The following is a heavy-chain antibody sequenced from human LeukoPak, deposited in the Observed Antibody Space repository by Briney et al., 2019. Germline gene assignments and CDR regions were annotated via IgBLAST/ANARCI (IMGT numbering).Heavy chain of an antibody. V-gene: IGHV3-7*01. Sequence: GGSLRLSCAASGFTFSSYWMNWARQAPGKGLEWVASINHNGNVNYYVDSVKGRFTISRDNSKNTLYLQMNSLRAEDTAVYYCARDGPVLLWFGESRYDAFDIWGQGTMVTVSS. J-gene: IGHJ3*02. CDR2: INHNGNVN. CDR1: GFTFSSYW. CDR3: ARDGPVLLWFGESRYDAFDI. D-gene: IGHD3-10*01.